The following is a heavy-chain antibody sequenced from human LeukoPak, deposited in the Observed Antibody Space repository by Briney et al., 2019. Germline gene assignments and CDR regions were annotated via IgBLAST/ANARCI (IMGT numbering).Heavy chain of an antibody. J-gene: IGHJ4*02. V-gene: IGHV1-69*06. CDR3: ARERIFEVRGVKAFDY. Sequence: SVKVSCKASGGTFNSYAISWVRQAPGQGLEWMGGIIPIFGTTNYARKFRGRVTLTADKSTRTAYMELSSLRSEDTAVYYCARERIFEVRGVKAFDYWGQGTLVTVSS. CDR2: IIPIFGTT. D-gene: IGHD3-10*01. CDR1: GGTFNSYA.